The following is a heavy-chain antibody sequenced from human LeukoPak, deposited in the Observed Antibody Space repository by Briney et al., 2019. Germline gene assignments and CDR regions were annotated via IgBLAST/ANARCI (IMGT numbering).Heavy chain of an antibody. D-gene: IGHD3-3*01. V-gene: IGHV3-74*01. CDR1: GFTFSSYW. Sequence: GGSLRLSCAASGFTFSSYWMHWVRQAPGKGLVWVSRINSDGSSTSYADSVKGRFTISRDNAKNTLYLQMNSLRAEDTAVYYCARDQPTYYDFWSGYYNHMDVWGKGTTVTASS. CDR3: ARDQPTYYDFWSGYYNHMDV. CDR2: INSDGSST. J-gene: IGHJ6*03.